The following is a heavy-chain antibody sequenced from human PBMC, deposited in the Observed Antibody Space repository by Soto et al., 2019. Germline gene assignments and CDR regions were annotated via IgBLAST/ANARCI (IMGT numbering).Heavy chain of an antibody. J-gene: IGHJ4*02. D-gene: IGHD3-16*01. CDR2: ISYDGSYK. CDR1: GFTFSSYG. Sequence: QVQLVESGGGVVQPGRSLRLSCPASGFTFSSYGMHWVRQAPGKGLEWVAVISYDGSYKYYADSVKCRFTISRDNSKNTLYLQMNSLRAEDTAVYYCAKWNGGFDYWGQGTLVTVSS. V-gene: IGHV3-30*18. CDR3: AKWNGGFDY.